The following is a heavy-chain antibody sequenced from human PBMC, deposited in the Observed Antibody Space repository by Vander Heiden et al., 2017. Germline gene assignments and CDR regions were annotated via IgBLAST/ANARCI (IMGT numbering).Heavy chain of an antibody. Sequence: EVQLVESGGGLVRPGGSLRLSCSASTFTFSDYAMHWVRKAPGKGLEYVSAVSSRGTNTYNADSVKDRFNISRDNSKNTVYLHMSSLRPDDTAMYYCVRDGDSPETDYWGQGTLVTVSS. V-gene: IGHV3-64D*06. J-gene: IGHJ4*02. CDR1: TFTFSDYA. CDR3: VRDGDSPETDY. D-gene: IGHD2-21*01. CDR2: VSSRGTNT.